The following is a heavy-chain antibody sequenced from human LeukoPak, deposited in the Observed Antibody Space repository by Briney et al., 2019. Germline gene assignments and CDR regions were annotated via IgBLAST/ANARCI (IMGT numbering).Heavy chain of an antibody. J-gene: IGHJ5*02. CDR1: GFTFSNAW. CDR3: ATDFYDST. CDR2: IRSNSDGGTI. D-gene: IGHD3-22*01. Sequence: GGSLRLSCATSGFTFSNAWMNWVRRAPGKGLEWVGRIRSNSDGGTIDYAAPVKGRFTLSRDDSKTTLYLQMNSLQTEDTAVYYCATDFYDSTWGQGTLVTVSS. V-gene: IGHV3-15*07.